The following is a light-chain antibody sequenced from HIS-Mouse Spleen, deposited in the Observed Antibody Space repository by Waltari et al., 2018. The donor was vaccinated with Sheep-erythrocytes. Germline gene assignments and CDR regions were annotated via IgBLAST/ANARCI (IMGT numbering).Light chain of an antibody. Sequence: DIQMTQSPSSLSASVGDRVTITCQASQDISNYLNWYQQKPGKAPKLLIYDASNLETGVPSRFSGSGSVTDFTFTISSLQPEDIATYYCQQYDNLLALTFGGGTEVEIK. J-gene: IGKJ4*01. V-gene: IGKV1-33*01. CDR3: QQYDNLLALT. CDR2: DAS. CDR1: QDISNY.